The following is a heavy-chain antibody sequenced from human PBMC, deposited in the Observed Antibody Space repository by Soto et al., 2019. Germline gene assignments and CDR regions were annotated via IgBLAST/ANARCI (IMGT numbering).Heavy chain of an antibody. V-gene: IGHV4-30-4*01. J-gene: IGHJ4*02. CDR2: IYYSGST. CDR3: ARDFGLVVTD. D-gene: IGHD2-15*01. Sequence: QVQLQESGPGLVKPSQTLSLTCTVSGGSISSGDYYWSWIRQPPGKGLEWIGYIYYSGSTYYNPALKXXVXIXXDTSKNQFSLKLSSVTAADTAVYYCARDFGLVVTDWGQGTLVTVSS. CDR1: GGSISSGDYY.